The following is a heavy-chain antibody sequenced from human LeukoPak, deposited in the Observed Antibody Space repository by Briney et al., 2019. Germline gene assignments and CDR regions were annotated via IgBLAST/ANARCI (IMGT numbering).Heavy chain of an antibody. Sequence: SETLSLTCTVSGGSISSSSYYWGWIRQPPGKGLEWIGSIYYSGSTYYNPSLKSRVTISVDTSKNQFSLRLSSVTAADTAVYYCASDRGYCSSTSCYFGYYYYYMDVWGKGTTVTVSS. CDR1: GGSISSSSYY. V-gene: IGHV4-39*07. J-gene: IGHJ6*03. CDR3: ASDRGYCSSTSCYFGYYYYYMDV. CDR2: IYYSGST. D-gene: IGHD2-2*01.